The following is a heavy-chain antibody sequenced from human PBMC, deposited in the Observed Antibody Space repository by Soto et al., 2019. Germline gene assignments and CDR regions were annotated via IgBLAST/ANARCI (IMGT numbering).Heavy chain of an antibody. CDR1: GFTFSSYA. J-gene: IGHJ4*02. Sequence: GGSLRLSCAASGFTFSSYAMNWVRQAPGEGLEWVSTISGSGGSTYYTDSVKGRFTISRDNSKNTLYLQMNTMRAEDTAVYYCAKEPYQYDDNTGKLDYWGQGTLVTVSS. CDR3: AKEPYQYDDNTGKLDY. V-gene: IGHV3-23*01. D-gene: IGHD3-22*01. CDR2: ISGSGGST.